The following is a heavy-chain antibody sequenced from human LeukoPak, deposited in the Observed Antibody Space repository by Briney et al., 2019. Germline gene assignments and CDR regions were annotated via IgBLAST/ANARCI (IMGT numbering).Heavy chain of an antibody. CDR2: INPSGGST. CDR1: GYTFTSYY. V-gene: IGHV1-46*01. CDR3: ARDGTPFVAYYDFWSGHNYNWFDP. J-gene: IGHJ5*02. D-gene: IGHD3-3*01. Sequence: GASVKVSCKASGYTFTSYYMHWVRQAPGQGLEWMGIINPSGGSTSYAQKFQGRVTMTRDTSTSTVYMELSSLRSEDTAVYYCARDGTPFVAYYDFWSGHNYNWFDPWGQGTLVTVSS.